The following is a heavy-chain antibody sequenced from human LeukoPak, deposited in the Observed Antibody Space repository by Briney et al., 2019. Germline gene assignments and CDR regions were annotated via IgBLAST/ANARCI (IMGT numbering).Heavy chain of an antibody. CDR1: GYTFTGYY. CDR2: INPNSGGT. D-gene: IGHD3-10*01. V-gene: IGHV1-2*02. Sequence: GASVKVSCKASGYTFTGYYMHWVRQAPGQGLEWLGWINPNSGGTNYAQKFQGRVTMTRDTSISTAYMELSRLRSDDTAVYYCARKGYYGSGSFLTPAAWAFDIWGQGTMVTVSS. CDR3: ARKGYYGSGSFLTPAAWAFDI. J-gene: IGHJ3*02.